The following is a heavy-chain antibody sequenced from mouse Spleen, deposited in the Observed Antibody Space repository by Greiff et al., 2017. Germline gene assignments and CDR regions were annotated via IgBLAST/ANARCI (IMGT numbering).Heavy chain of an antibody. CDR3: TREGMDY. Sequence: VQGVESGAELVRPGASVTLSCKASGYTFTDYEMHWVKQTPVHGLEWIGAIDPETGGTAYNQKFKGKATLTADKSSSTAYMELRSLTSEDSAVYYCTREGMDYWGQGTSVTVSS. CDR2: IDPETGGT. V-gene: IGHV1-15*01. J-gene: IGHJ4*01. CDR1: GYTFTDYE.